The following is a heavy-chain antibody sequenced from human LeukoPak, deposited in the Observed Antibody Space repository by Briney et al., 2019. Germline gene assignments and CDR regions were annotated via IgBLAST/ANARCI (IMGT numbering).Heavy chain of an antibody. D-gene: IGHD3-22*01. J-gene: IGHJ4*02. CDR1: GYTFTSYG. CDR3: AREIVYYYDSSGYYPNDS. V-gene: IGHV1-18*01. Sequence: ASVKVSCKASGYTFTSYGISWVRQAPGQGLEWMGWISAYNGNTNYAQKLQGRVTMTTDTSTSTAYMELRSLRSDDTAVYYCAREIVYYYDSSGYYPNDSWGQGTLVTVSS. CDR2: ISAYNGNT.